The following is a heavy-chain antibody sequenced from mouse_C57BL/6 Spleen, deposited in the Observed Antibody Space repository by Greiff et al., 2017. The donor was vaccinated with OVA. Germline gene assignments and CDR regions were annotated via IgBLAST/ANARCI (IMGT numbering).Heavy chain of an antibody. CDR3: ARGVIYYGNYGAMDY. CDR1: GYAFSSSW. CDR2: IYPGDGDT. J-gene: IGHJ4*01. D-gene: IGHD2-1*01. Sequence: QVQLQQSGPELVKPGASVKISCKASGYAFSSSWLNWVKQRPGKGLEWIGRIYPGDGDTKYTGKFKGTATLTADKSSSTAYMQLRSLTSEDSAVYFCARGVIYYGNYGAMDYWGQGTSVTVSS. V-gene: IGHV1-82*01.